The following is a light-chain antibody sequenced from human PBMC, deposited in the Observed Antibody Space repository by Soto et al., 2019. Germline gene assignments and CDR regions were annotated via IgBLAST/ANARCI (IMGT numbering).Light chain of an antibody. J-gene: IGLJ3*02. CDR1: SSNIGNNY. CDR2: DNN. Sequence: QSVLTQPPSVSAAPGQKVTISCSGSSSNIGNNYVSWYQQLPGTAPKLLIYDNNKRPSGIPGRFSGSKSGTSATLGITGLQTGDEADYYCGTWDNSLGAGVFGGGTKLTVL. CDR3: GTWDNSLGAGV. V-gene: IGLV1-51*01.